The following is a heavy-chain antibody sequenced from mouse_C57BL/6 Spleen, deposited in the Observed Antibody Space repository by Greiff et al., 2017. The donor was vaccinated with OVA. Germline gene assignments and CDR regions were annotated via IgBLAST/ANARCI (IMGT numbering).Heavy chain of an antibody. Sequence: QVQLKQPGAELVKPGASVKMSCKASGYTFTSYWLTWVKQRPGQGLEWIGDIYPGSGSTNYNEKFKSKATLTVDTSSSTAYMQLSSLTSEDSAVYYCARSGGNYGAMDYWGQGTSVTVSS. J-gene: IGHJ4*01. V-gene: IGHV1-55*01. CDR3: ARSGGNYGAMDY. CDR1: GYTFTSYW. D-gene: IGHD2-1*01. CDR2: IYPGSGST.